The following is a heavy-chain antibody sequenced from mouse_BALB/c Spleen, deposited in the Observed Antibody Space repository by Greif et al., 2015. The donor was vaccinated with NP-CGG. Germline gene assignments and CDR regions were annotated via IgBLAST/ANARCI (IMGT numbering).Heavy chain of an antibody. J-gene: IGHJ4*01. V-gene: IGHV1-9*01. D-gene: IGHD2-14*01. CDR2: ILPGSGST. CDR3: ANGEVRPYYAMDY. Sequence: QVQLQQSGAELMKPGASVKISCKATGYTFSSYWIEWVKQRPGHGLEWIGEILPGSGSTNYNEKFKGKATFTADTSSNTAYMQLSSLTSEDSAVYYCANGEVRPYYAMDYWGQGTSVTVSS. CDR1: GYTFSSYW.